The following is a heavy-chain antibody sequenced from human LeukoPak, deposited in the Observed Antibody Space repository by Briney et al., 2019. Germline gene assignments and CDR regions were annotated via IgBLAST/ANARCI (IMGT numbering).Heavy chain of an antibody. D-gene: IGHD6-13*01. CDR1: GFTFSSYA. CDR3: ARVGSSWTHFDY. CDR2: ISYDGSNK. J-gene: IGHJ4*02. V-gene: IGHV3-30-3*01. Sequence: GRSLRLSCAASGFTFSSYAMHWVRQAPGKGLEWVAVISYDGSNKYYADSVKGRFTISRDNSKSTLYLQMNSLRAEDTAVYYCARVGSSWTHFDYWGQGTLVTVSS.